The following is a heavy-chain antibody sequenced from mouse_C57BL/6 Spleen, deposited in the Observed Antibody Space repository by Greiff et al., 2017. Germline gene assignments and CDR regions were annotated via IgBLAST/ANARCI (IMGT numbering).Heavy chain of an antibody. J-gene: IGHJ3*01. CDR2: IYPGDGDT. D-gene: IGHD3-2*02. CDR1: GYAFSSSW. Sequence: VQLQQSGPELVKPGASVKISCKASGYAFSSSWMNWVKQRPGKGLEWLGRIYPGDGDTNYNGKFKGKDTLTADKSSSTAYMQLSSLTSEDSAVCFCDAQAFEYWGQGTLVTVSA. CDR3: DAQAFEY. V-gene: IGHV1-82*01.